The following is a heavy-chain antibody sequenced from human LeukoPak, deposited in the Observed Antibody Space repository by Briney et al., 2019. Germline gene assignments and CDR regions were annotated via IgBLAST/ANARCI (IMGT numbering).Heavy chain of an antibody. Sequence: GGSLRLSCAASGFTFSSYAMSWVRQAPGKGLEWVSAISGSGGSTYYADSVKGRFTISRDNSKNTLYLQMNSLGAEDTAVYYCAKDVGITMIVVVTYYFDYWGQGTLVTVSS. V-gene: IGHV3-23*01. CDR2: ISGSGGST. J-gene: IGHJ4*02. D-gene: IGHD3-22*01. CDR3: AKDVGITMIVVVTYYFDY. CDR1: GFTFSSYA.